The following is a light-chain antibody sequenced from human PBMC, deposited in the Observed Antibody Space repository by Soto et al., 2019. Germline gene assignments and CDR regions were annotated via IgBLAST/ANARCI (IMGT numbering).Light chain of an antibody. CDR1: QSINNY. V-gene: IGKV1-39*01. CDR3: QQCHATPLT. Sequence: DIQMTQSPSSLSASVGDRVTITCRASQSINNYLSWYQQKPGKAPNLLIFGASTLQSGVPSRFSGSGSGTVFTLTITALQPEDVGIYYCQQCHATPLTCGQGTRLDI. J-gene: IGKJ5*01. CDR2: GAS.